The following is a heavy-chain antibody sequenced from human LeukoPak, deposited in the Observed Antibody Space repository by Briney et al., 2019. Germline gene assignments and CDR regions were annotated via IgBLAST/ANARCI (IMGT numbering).Heavy chain of an antibody. J-gene: IGHJ4*02. CDR3: VRGVDAAKTGY. D-gene: IGHD1-1*01. CDR2: ITHSGST. V-gene: IGHV4-34*01. Sequence: XPXXGXEWIGEITHSGSTNYNPSLKSRVSVSIDTSKNHFSLNLNSVTAADTAVYYCVRGVDAAKTGYWGQGTLVSVSS.